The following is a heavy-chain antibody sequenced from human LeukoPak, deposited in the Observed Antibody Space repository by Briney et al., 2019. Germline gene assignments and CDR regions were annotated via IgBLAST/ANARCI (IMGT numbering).Heavy chain of an antibody. CDR3: ARGKYSSSPGSFDY. J-gene: IGHJ4*02. CDR2: IIPIFGTA. D-gene: IGHD6-6*01. V-gene: IGHV1-69*05. CDR1: GGTFSSYA. Sequence: GASVKVSCKASGGTFSSYAISWVRQAPGQGLEWMGGIIPIFGTANYAQKFQGRVTITTDESTSTAYMALSSLRSEDTAVYYCARGKYSSSPGSFDYWGQGTLVTVSS.